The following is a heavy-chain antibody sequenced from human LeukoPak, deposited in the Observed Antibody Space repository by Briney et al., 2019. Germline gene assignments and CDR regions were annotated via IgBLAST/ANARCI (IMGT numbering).Heavy chain of an antibody. Sequence: GRSLRLSCAASGFTFSSYAMHWVRQAPGKGLEWVAVISYDGSNKYYADSVKGRFTISRDNSKNTLYLQMNSLRAEDTAVYYCARESEAPTSYYYYGRDVWGQGTTVTVSS. CDR3: ARESEAPTSYYYYGRDV. CDR2: ISYDGSNK. J-gene: IGHJ6*02. V-gene: IGHV3-30-3*01. CDR1: GFTFSSYA. D-gene: IGHD1-26*01.